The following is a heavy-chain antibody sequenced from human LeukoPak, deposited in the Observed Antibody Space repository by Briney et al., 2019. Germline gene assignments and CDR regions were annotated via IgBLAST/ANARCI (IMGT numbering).Heavy chain of an antibody. Sequence: GGSLRLSCAASGFTFDDYAMHWVRQAPGKGLEWVPGISWNSGSIGYVDSVKGRFTISKDNAKNSLYLQMNSLRVEDTAIYYCARSAAGLDYWGQGTLVTVSS. CDR2: ISWNSGSI. J-gene: IGHJ4*02. CDR1: GFTFDDYA. CDR3: ARSAAGLDY. D-gene: IGHD6-25*01. V-gene: IGHV3-9*01.